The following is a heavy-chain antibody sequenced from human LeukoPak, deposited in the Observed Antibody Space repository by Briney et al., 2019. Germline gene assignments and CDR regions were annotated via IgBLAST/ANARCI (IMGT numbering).Heavy chain of an antibody. CDR3: ASPATRRGPVGDY. Sequence: GGSLRLSCAASGFTFSRYSMNWVRQAPGKGLEWVSYISSSSNTIYYADSVKGRFTISRDNAKNSLYLQMNSLRVEDTAVYYCASPATRRGPVGDYWGQGTLVTVSS. V-gene: IGHV3-48*01. D-gene: IGHD1-1*01. CDR1: GFTFSRYS. J-gene: IGHJ4*02. CDR2: ISSSSNTI.